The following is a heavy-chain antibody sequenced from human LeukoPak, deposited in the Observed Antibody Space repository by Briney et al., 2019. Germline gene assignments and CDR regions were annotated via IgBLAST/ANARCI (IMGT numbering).Heavy chain of an antibody. CDR2: IQPDGSEQ. Sequence: QPGGSLRLSCAASGFTFSSKWMSWVRQAPGKGLEWVGNIQPDGSEQYPVDSVKGRFTISRDNARNSLFLQMNSLRVEDTAVYYCAKPSYNSGWFILYWGQGTLVTVSS. V-gene: IGHV3-7*01. CDR1: GFTFSSKW. J-gene: IGHJ4*02. D-gene: IGHD6-19*01. CDR3: AKPSYNSGWFILY.